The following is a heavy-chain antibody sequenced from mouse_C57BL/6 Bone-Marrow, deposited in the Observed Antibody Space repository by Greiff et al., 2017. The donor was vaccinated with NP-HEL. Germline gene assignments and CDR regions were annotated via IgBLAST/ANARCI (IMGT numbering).Heavy chain of an antibody. V-gene: IGHV1-82*01. CDR2: IYPGDGDT. Sequence: LVESGPELVKPGASVKISCKASGYAFSSSWMNWVKQRPGKGLEWIGRIYPGDGDTNYNGKFKGKATLTADQSSSTAYMQLSSLTSEDSAVYLCARAGMITGVDWYFEVWGTGTTVTVSS. J-gene: IGHJ1*03. D-gene: IGHD2-4*01. CDR3: ARAGMITGVDWYFEV. CDR1: GYAFSSSW.